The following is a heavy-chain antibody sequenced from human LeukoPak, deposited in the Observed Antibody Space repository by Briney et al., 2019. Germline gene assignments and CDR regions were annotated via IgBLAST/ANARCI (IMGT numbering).Heavy chain of an antibody. CDR2: ISAYNGNT. D-gene: IGHD3-3*01. Sequence: ASVKVSCKASGYTFTSYGISWVRQAPGQGLEWMGWISAYNGNTNYAQKLQGRVTMTTDTSTSTAYMELRSLRSGDTAVYYCAGFWLMRGWFDPWGQGTLVTVSS. V-gene: IGHV1-18*01. J-gene: IGHJ5*02. CDR1: GYTFTSYG. CDR3: AGFWLMRGWFDP.